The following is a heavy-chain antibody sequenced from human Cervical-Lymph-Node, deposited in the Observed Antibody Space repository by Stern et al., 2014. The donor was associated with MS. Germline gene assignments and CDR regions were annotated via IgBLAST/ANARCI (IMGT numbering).Heavy chain of an antibody. D-gene: IGHD3-10*01. V-gene: IGHV1-8*01. CDR3: ATRYGSGSYYSYYNGLDV. CDR1: GYTFTNFD. Sequence: VQLVQSGAEVKKPGASVKVSCKASGYTFTNFDISWVRQAAGQGLEWLGWVNPSSRNTGYAQKFQGRVTMTRDTSISTAYMELSSLRSEDTAVYYCATRYGSGSYYSYYNGLDVWGQGTTVTVSS. CDR2: VNPSSRNT. J-gene: IGHJ6*02.